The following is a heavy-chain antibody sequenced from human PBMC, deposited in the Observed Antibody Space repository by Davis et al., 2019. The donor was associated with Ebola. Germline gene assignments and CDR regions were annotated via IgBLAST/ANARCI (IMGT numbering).Heavy chain of an antibody. CDR2: IVVGSGST. CDR1: GFTFTSSA. Sequence: SVKVSCKASGFTFTSSAVQWVRQARGQRLEWIGWIVVGSGSTNYAQKFQERVTITRDMSTSTAYMELSSLRSEDTAVYYCAADPHYYYYYGMDVWGQGTTVTVSS. CDR3: AADPHYYYYYGMDV. V-gene: IGHV1-58*01. J-gene: IGHJ6*02.